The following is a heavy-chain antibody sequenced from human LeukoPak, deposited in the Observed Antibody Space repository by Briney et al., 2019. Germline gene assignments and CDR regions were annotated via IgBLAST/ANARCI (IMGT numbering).Heavy chain of an antibody. CDR2: ISYDGSNK. V-gene: IGHV3-30*18. Sequence: PGRSLRLSCAASGLTFSSYGMHWVRQAPGKGLEWVAVISYDGSNKYYADSVKGRFTISRDNSKNTLYLQMNSLRAEDTAVYYCAKDFTGSSWYGDAFDIWGQGTMVTVSS. CDR3: AKDFTGSSWYGDAFDI. CDR1: GLTFSSYG. D-gene: IGHD6-13*01. J-gene: IGHJ3*02.